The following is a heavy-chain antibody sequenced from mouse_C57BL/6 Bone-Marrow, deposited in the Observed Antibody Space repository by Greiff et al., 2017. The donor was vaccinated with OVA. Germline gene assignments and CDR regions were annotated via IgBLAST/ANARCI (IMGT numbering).Heavy chain of an antibody. Sequence: VHVKQSVAELVRPGASVKLSCTASGFNFKNTYMHWVKQRPEQGLEWIGRIDPANGNTKSAPKFPGKATITADTSSNTGYLQLRSLTSEDTAIYYCAPLTYYYCPSWFAYWGQGTLVTVSA. CDR3: APLTYYYCPSWFAY. D-gene: IGHD1-1*01. V-gene: IGHV14-3*01. CDR2: IDPANGNT. CDR1: GFNFKNTY. J-gene: IGHJ3*01.